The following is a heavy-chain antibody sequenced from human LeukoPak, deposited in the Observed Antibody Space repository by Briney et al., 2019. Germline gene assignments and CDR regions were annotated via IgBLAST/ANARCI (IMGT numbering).Heavy chain of an antibody. CDR3: ARLYCGGDCSIHNNWFDP. CDR1: GGSISSGSYY. V-gene: IGHV4-61*02. J-gene: IGHJ5*02. Sequence: SETLSLTCTVSGGSISSGSYYWSWIRQPAGKGLEWIGRIYTSGSTNYNPSLKSRVTISVDTSKNQFSLKLSSVTAADTAVYYCARLYCGGDCSIHNNWFDPWGQGTLVTVSS. CDR2: IYTSGST. D-gene: IGHD2-21*02.